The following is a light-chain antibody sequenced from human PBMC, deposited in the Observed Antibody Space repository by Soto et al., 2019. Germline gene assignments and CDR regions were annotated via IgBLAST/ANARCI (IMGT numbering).Light chain of an antibody. J-gene: IGKJ2*01. Sequence: DIQMTQSPSTLSASVGDRVTITCRASQSVTGWLAWYQQKPGEAPKLLIYDASTLASGVPSRFSGSGSVTQFTLTLSSLQPDDSATYYCQQYHSYSPYTFGQGTKLEIK. CDR3: QQYHSYSPYT. CDR2: DAS. V-gene: IGKV1-5*01. CDR1: QSVTGW.